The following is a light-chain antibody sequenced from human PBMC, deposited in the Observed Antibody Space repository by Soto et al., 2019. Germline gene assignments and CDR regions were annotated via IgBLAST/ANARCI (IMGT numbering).Light chain of an antibody. Sequence: QSALTQPPSASGSPGQSVTISCTGTSSDVGGYNYVSWYQQHPGKAPKLIIYEVTKRPSGVPDRFPGSKSGNTASLTVSGLQAEDEADYYCSSYAGSNNLFGGGTKLTVL. V-gene: IGLV2-8*01. CDR1: SSDVGGYNY. CDR2: EVT. CDR3: SSYAGSNNL. J-gene: IGLJ2*01.